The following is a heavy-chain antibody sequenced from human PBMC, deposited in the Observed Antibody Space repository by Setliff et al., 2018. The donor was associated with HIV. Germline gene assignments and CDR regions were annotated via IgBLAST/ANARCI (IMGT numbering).Heavy chain of an antibody. Sequence: PGGSLRLSCAASGFTFSPYWMHWVRQAPGKGLVWVSRINSDGTSTMYADSVKGRFTISRDNAKNTLYLQMNSLRAEDTAVYYCARDLSYDYDRSSDTFDYWGQGTLVTVSS. V-gene: IGHV3-74*03. CDR1: GFTFSPYW. J-gene: IGHJ4*02. CDR3: ARDLSYDYDRSSDTFDY. CDR2: INSDGTST. D-gene: IGHD3-22*01.